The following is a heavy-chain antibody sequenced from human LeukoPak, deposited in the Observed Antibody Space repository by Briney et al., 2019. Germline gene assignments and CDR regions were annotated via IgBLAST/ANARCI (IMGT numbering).Heavy chain of an antibody. D-gene: IGHD6-6*01. J-gene: IGHJ4*02. CDR2: INHRGST. V-gene: IGHV4-34*01. CDR3: ARGRGAARFVTIEFDY. Sequence: SATLSLTCAVYGGSFSGYHWSWIRQPPGKGLEWIGEINHRGSTNYNPSLKSRVTMSVDTSKNQFSLKLSSVTAADTAVYYCARGRGAARFVTIEFDYWGQGALVTVSS. CDR1: GGSFSGYH.